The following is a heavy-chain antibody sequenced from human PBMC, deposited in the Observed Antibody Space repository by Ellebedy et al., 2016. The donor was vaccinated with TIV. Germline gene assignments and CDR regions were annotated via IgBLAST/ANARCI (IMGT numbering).Heavy chain of an antibody. V-gene: IGHV1-69*02. CDR1: GGTFSSYT. CDR3: ARNSDVVLIPSAYASSFDI. CDR2: NIPMFGVT. J-gene: IGHJ3*02. D-gene: IGHD2-21*01. Sequence: SVKVSCKASGGTFSSYTISWVRQAPGQGLEWVGRNIPMFGVTDTAQMLQGRLTITADESTSTAQMELSSLRPEDTAVYYCARNSDVVLIPSAYASSFDIWGQGTMVTVSS.